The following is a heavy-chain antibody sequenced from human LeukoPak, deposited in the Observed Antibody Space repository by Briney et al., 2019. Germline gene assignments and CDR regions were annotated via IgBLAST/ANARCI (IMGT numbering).Heavy chain of an antibody. CDR2: IIPIFGTA. CDR3: ATPIAVAGIFDY. CDR1: GGTFSSYA. J-gene: IGHJ4*02. D-gene: IGHD6-19*01. V-gene: IGHV1-69*13. Sequence: ASVKVSCKASGGTFSSYAISWVRQAPGQGLEWMGGIIPIFGTANYAQKFQGRVTITADESTSTAYMELSSLRSEDTAMYYCATPIAVAGIFDYWGQGTLVTVSS.